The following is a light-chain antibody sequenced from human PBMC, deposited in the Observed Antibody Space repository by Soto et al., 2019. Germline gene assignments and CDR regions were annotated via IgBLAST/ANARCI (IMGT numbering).Light chain of an antibody. CDR1: SSDVGRYNY. CDR2: EVN. Sequence: QSVLTQPASVSGSPGQSITISCTGTSSDVGRYNYVSWYQQYPGKAPKLMIYEVNYRPSGVSNRFSGSKSGNTASLTISGLQAEDEADYYCSSYTSSSTLDVFGTGTKVTVL. J-gene: IGLJ1*01. V-gene: IGLV2-14*01. CDR3: SSYTSSSTLDV.